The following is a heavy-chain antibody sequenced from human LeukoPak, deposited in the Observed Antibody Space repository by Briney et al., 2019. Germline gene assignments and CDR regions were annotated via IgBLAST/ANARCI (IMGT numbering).Heavy chain of an antibody. J-gene: IGHJ5*02. V-gene: IGHV4-39*01. CDR1: GGSISSSSYY. D-gene: IGHD6-13*01. Sequence: PSETLSLICTVSGGSISSSSYYWGWIRQPPGKGLEWVGSIYYSGSTYYNPSLKSRVTISVDTSNNQFSLKLSSVTAADTAVYYCARRRVIASLSNWFDPWGQGTLVTVSS. CDR2: IYYSGST. CDR3: ARRRVIASLSNWFDP.